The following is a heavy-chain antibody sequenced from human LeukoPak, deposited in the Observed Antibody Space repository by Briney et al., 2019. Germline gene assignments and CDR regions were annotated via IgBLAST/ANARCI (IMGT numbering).Heavy chain of an antibody. D-gene: IGHD2/OR15-2a*01. J-gene: IGHJ4*02. Sequence: GGSLRLSSAATGFTFSSYGMHWVRQAPGKGLEWVAFIRYDGSNQYYPDFVKGRFTISRDNSKNTLYLQMNSLRTEDTAVYYCAKDEGRGGVYLASVDYWGRGTLVTVSS. V-gene: IGHV3-30*02. CDR2: IRYDGSNQ. CDR3: AKDEGRGGVYLASVDY. CDR1: GFTFSSYG.